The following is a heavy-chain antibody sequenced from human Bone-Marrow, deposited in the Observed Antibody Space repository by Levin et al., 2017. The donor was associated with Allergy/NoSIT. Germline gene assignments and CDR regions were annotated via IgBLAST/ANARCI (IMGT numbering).Heavy chain of an antibody. CDR1: GFTVSSNY. J-gene: IGHJ4*02. CDR2: IYSGGST. V-gene: IGHV3-53*01. D-gene: IGHD3-22*01. Sequence: LSLTCAASGFTVSSNYMSWVRPAPGKGLEWVSIIYSGGSTYSADSVKGRFTISRDNSKNTLYLQMNSLRAEDTAVYYCARVGSSGYYFFDYWGQGTLVTVSS. CDR3: ARVGSSGYYFFDY.